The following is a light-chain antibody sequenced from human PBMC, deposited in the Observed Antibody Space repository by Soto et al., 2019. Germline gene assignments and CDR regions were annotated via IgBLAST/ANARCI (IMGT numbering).Light chain of an antibody. Sequence: EIVMTQSPATLSVSPGERATLSCRASQSVSSNLAWYQQKPGQAPRLLIYGASTRATGIPARFSGSGSGTNVSLPISSLQSADVAVYYCRQYNNWPPITFGQGTKLEIK. J-gene: IGKJ2*01. CDR3: RQYNNWPPIT. V-gene: IGKV3-15*01. CDR2: GAS. CDR1: QSVSSN.